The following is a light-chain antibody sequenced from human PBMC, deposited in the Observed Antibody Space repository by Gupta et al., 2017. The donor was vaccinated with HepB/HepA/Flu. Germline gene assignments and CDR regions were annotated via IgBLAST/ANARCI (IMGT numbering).Light chain of an antibody. CDR2: SIS. Sequence: EIVLTQSPGTLSLSPGERATLSCRASQSVSNSYLAWYQQKPGQAPRLLIYSISTRAAGIPDRFSGSGSGTDFTLTITRLEPEDFAVYYCQQFGGSFPLTFGGGTKVEIK. V-gene: IGKV3-20*01. J-gene: IGKJ4*01. CDR1: QSVSNSY. CDR3: QQFGGSFPLT.